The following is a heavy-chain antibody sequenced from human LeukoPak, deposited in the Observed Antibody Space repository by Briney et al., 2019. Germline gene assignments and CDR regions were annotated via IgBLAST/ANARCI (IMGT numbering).Heavy chain of an antibody. J-gene: IGHJ4*02. CDR3: ARRTKYSRYDY. V-gene: IGHV4-59*08. Sequence: PSETLSLTCTVSGGSISSYYWSWIRQPPGKGLEWIGYIYYSGNINHNPSLKSRVTISLDTSKNQFSLKLSSVTAADTAVYYCARRTKYSRYDYWGQGTLVTVSS. CDR2: IYYSGNI. CDR1: GGSISSYY. D-gene: IGHD6-6*01.